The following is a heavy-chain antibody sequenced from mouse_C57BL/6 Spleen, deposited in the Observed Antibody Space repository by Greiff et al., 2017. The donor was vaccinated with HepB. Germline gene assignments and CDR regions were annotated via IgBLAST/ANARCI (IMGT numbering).Heavy chain of an antibody. CDR2: INPNNGGT. CDR3: ANYYGSSYFDY. Sequence: EVKLMESGPELVKPGASVKISCKASGYTFTDYYMNWVKQSHGKSLEWIGDINPNNGGTSYNQKFKGKATLTVDKSSSTAYMELRSLTSEDSAVYYCANYYGSSYFDYWGQGTTLTVSS. CDR1: GYTFTDYY. J-gene: IGHJ2*01. D-gene: IGHD1-1*01. V-gene: IGHV1-26*01.